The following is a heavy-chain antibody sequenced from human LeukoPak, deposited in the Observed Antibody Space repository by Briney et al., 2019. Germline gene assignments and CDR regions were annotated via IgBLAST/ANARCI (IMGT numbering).Heavy chain of an antibody. D-gene: IGHD3-10*02. J-gene: IGHJ6*03. V-gene: IGHV5-51*01. CDR1: GYSFTSYW. CDR2: IYPADSDT. CDR3: ARCSADPYYYYYMDV. Sequence: GESLKISCKGSGYSFTSYWIGWVRQMPGKGLEWMGIIYPADSDTRYSPSFQGQVTISADKSISTAYLQWSSLKASDTAMYYCARCSADPYYYYYMDVWGKGTTVTVSS.